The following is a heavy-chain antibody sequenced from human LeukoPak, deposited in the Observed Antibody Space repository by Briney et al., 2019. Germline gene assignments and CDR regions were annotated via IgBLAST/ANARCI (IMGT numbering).Heavy chain of an antibody. D-gene: IGHD5-12*01. Sequence: PSETQSLTCTVSGGSISSTNYYWAWIRQPPGKGLEWIGSIYYTGSTFYNPSLKSRVTISVDRSKNQFSLKLSSVTAADTAVYYCARRIIVATIDYWGQGTLVTVSS. J-gene: IGHJ4*02. V-gene: IGHV4-39*01. CDR3: ARRIIVATIDY. CDR1: GGSISSTNYY. CDR2: IYYTGST.